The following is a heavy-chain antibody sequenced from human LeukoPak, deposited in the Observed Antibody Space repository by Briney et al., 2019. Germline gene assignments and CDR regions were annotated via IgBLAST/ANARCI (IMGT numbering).Heavy chain of an antibody. CDR2: IRGSGGST. D-gene: IGHD6-13*01. V-gene: IGHV3-23*01. J-gene: IGHJ4*02. Sequence: GGSLRLSCAASGFTFSSYAMSWVRQAPGKGLEWVSAIRGSGGSTYYADSVKGRFTISRDNSKSTLYLQMNSLRAEDTAVYYCARKSTAARLDDYWGQGTLVTVSS. CDR3: ARKSTAARLDDY. CDR1: GFTFSSYA.